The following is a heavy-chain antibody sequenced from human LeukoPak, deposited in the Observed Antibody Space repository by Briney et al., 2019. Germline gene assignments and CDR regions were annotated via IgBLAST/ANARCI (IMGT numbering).Heavy chain of an antibody. CDR2: INPRGGST. D-gene: IGHD2-21*02. V-gene: IGHV1-46*01. Sequence: ASVTVSCKASGYTFTNYFMHWVRQAPGQGLEWMGIINPRGGSTDYAQKFQGRITMTTDVSTRTVYMELSSLESEDTAVYYCARRDCVGDCYSNWFDPWGQGTLVTVSS. CDR1: GYTFTNYF. J-gene: IGHJ5*02. CDR3: ARRDCVGDCYSNWFDP.